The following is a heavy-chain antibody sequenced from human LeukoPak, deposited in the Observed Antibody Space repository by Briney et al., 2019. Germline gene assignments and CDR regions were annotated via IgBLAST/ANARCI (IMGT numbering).Heavy chain of an antibody. CDR1: GFTFNTYA. CDR3: AKTTTGYSSGRYPGWPADS. Sequence: GGSLRLSCAASGFTFNTYAMYWVRQAPGKGLEWVSGIFGSGGSAHYADSVKGRFTISRDNSKNTVYLQMNSLRAEDTAVYYRAKTTTGYSSGRYPGWPADSWGQGALVTVSS. CDR2: IFGSGGSA. D-gene: IGHD6-19*01. J-gene: IGHJ4*02. V-gene: IGHV3-23*01.